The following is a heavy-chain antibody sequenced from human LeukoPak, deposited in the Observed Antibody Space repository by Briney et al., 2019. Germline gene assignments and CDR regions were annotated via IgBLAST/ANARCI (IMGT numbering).Heavy chain of an antibody. D-gene: IGHD2-2*02. V-gene: IGHV3-21*04. CDR2: IDTTSTYI. CDR1: GFSLSSHS. CDR3: TREGCGATGCYTNDY. Sequence: GGSLRLSCEASGFSLSSHSMNWVRQAPGKGLEWISSIDTTSTYIYHADSVLGRFTISRDNAKNSLYLQMNSLRVEDTAMYYCTREGCGATGCYTNDYWGQGTLVTVSS. J-gene: IGHJ4*02.